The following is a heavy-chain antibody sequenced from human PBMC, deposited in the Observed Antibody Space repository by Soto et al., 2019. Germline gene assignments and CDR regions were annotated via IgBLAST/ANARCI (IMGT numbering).Heavy chain of an antibody. J-gene: IGHJ6*02. D-gene: IGHD3-16*01. V-gene: IGHV3-23*01. Sequence: GGSLRLSCAASGFTFSNFVMSWVRQVPGKGLECVSAITGSGGSAYYADSVKGRFTISRDNSKSTVFLEMSSLGAADTAVYYCAVHLGQNLYRLDVWGQGTTVTVSS. CDR2: ITGSGGSA. CDR1: GFTFSNFV. CDR3: AVHLGQNLYRLDV.